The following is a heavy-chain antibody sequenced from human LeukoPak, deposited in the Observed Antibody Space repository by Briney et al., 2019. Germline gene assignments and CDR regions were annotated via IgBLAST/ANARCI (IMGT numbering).Heavy chain of an antibody. V-gene: IGHV4-59*12. CDR2: IYSSGVT. CDR1: GGSISGYY. CDR3: ARDGAVAGLDL. J-gene: IGHJ5*02. Sequence: SETLSLTCTVSGGSISGYYWNWIRQPPGKGLEWIGYIYSSGVTKYNVSLKSRVTMSVDTSKKQFSLKLRSVTAADTAVYFCARDGAVAGLDLWGQGTLVTVSS. D-gene: IGHD6-19*01.